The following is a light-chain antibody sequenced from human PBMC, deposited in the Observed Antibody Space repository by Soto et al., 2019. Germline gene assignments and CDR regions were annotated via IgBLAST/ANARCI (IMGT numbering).Light chain of an antibody. CDR1: QSVRRN. Sequence: EIMMTQSPATLSVSPGERATLSCRASQSVRRNLAWYQQKPGQAPRLLIYAASTRATGIPARFSGSGSGTEFPLHISSLQSEDVAIYYCQQYNNWPSVTFGQGTRLEIK. J-gene: IGKJ5*01. V-gene: IGKV3-15*01. CDR3: QQYNNWPSVT. CDR2: AAS.